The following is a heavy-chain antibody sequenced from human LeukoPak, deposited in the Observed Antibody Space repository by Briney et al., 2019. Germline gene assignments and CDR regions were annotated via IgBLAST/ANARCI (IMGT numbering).Heavy chain of an antibody. J-gene: IGHJ4*02. D-gene: IGHD5-12*01. CDR2: ISSSGSTI. Sequence: GGSLRLSCAASGFTFSSYEMNWVRQAPGKGLEWVSYISSSGSTIYYADSVKGRFTISRDNAKNSLYLQMNSLRAEDTAVYYCARGLSGYDSEYYFDYWGQGTLVTVSS. CDR1: GFTFSSYE. CDR3: ARGLSGYDSEYYFDY. V-gene: IGHV3-48*03.